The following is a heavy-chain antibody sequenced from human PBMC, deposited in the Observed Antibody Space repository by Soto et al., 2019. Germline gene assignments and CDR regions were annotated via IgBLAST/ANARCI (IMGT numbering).Heavy chain of an antibody. CDR3: ARTSLYYDFCSGYTTDV. CDR1: GGSISSGGYY. CDR2: IYYSGST. V-gene: IGHV4-31*03. Sequence: SETLSLTCTVSGGSISSGGYYWSWIRQHPGKGLEWIGYIYYSGSTYYNPSLKSRVTISVDTSKNQFSLKLSSVTAADTAVYYCARTSLYYDFCSGYTTDVCGQVTTVPVSS. J-gene: IGHJ6*02. D-gene: IGHD3-3*01.